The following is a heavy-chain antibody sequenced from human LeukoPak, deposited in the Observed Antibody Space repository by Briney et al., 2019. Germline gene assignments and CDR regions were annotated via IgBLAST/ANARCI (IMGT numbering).Heavy chain of an antibody. D-gene: IGHD3-22*01. Sequence: GASVKVSCKASGGTFSSYAISWVRQAPGQGLEWMGGIIPIFGTANYAQKFQGRVTITADESTSTAYMELSSLRSEDTAVYYCASNYYDSSGYFRGFYLWGQGTLVTVSS. CDR1: GGTFSSYA. J-gene: IGHJ4*02. CDR2: IIPIFGTA. V-gene: IGHV1-69*13. CDR3: ASNYYDSSGYFRGFYL.